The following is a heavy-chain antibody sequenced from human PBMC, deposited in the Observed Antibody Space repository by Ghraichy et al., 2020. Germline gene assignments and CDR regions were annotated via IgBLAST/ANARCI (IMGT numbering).Heavy chain of an antibody. CDR2: ISSSSSTI. CDR1: GFTLSSYS. D-gene: IGHD3-16*02. V-gene: IGHV3-48*01. J-gene: IGHJ4*02. CDR3: ARGEGYYDYVWGSYRYTGGDY. Sequence: GGSLRLSCAASGFTLSSYSMNWVRQAPGKGLEWVSYISSSSSTIYYADSVKGRFTISRDNAKNSLYLQMNSLRAVDTAVYYCARGEGYYDYVWGSYRYTGGDYCGPGTLVTVSS.